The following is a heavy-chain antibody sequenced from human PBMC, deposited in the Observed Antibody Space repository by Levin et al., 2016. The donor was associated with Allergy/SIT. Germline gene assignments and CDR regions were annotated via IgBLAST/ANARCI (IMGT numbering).Heavy chain of an antibody. CDR3: ARVRRPETGTFFDY. Sequence: SVKVSCKASGGTFSSYAISWVRQAPGQGLEWMGGIIPIFGTANYAQKFQGRVTITADKSTSTAYMELSSLRSEDTAVYYCARVRRPETGTFFDYWGQGTLVTVSS. CDR1: GGTFSSYA. V-gene: IGHV1-69*06. D-gene: IGHD1-1*01. J-gene: IGHJ4*02. CDR2: IIPIFGTA.